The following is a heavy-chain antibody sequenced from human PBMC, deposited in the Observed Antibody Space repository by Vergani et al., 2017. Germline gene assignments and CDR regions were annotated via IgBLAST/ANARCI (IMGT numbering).Heavy chain of an antibody. CDR2: ISAYNGNT. D-gene: IGHD3-22*01. J-gene: IGHJ3*02. CDR3: VRADNYYDSSGDAFDI. V-gene: IGHV1-18*01. CDR1: GYTFTSYG. Sequence: QVQLVQSGAEVKKPGASVKVSCKASGYTFTSYGISWVRQAPGQGLEWMGWISAYNGNTNYAQKLQGRVTMTTDTSTSTAYMELRSLRSDDTAVYYCVRADNYYDSSGDAFDIWGQGTMVTVSS.